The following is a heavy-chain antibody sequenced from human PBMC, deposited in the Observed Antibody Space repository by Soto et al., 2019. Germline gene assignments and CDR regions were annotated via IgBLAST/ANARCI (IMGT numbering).Heavy chain of an antibody. Sequence: DSVKVSCKASGYTFTGYYMHWVRQAPGQGLEWMGWINPNSGGTNYAQKFQGWVTMTRDTSISTAYMELSRLRPDDTAVYYCARSKILGTVTTDDAFDIWGQGTMVTVSS. CDR1: GYTFTGYY. CDR3: ARSKILGTVTTDDAFDI. J-gene: IGHJ3*02. CDR2: INPNSGGT. D-gene: IGHD4-17*01. V-gene: IGHV1-2*04.